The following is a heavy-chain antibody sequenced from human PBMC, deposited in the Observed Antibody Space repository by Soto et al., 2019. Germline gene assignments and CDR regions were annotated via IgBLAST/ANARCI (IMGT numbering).Heavy chain of an antibody. Sequence: PGGSLRLSCSVFGFTFSSYAMHWVRQAPGKGLQYVSSISSNGVPTYYADSVKGRFTISRDNSKNTLYLQMSSLRVEDTAVYYCVKDRNVDYWGQGSLVTVSS. V-gene: IGHV3-64D*06. CDR1: GFTFSSYA. CDR2: ISSNGVPT. J-gene: IGHJ4*02. CDR3: VKDRNVDY.